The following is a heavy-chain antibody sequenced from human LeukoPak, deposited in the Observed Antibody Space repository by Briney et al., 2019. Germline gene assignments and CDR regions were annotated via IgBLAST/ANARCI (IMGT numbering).Heavy chain of an antibody. J-gene: IGHJ5*02. Sequence: ASVKVSCKASGYTFTSYGISWVRQAPGQGLEWMGWINPNSGGTNYAQKFQGWVTMTRDTSISTAYMELSRLRSDDTAVYYCARGGQWLRENWFDPWGQGTLVTVSS. V-gene: IGHV1-2*04. CDR1: GYTFTSYG. D-gene: IGHD3-22*01. CDR3: ARGGQWLRENWFDP. CDR2: INPNSGGT.